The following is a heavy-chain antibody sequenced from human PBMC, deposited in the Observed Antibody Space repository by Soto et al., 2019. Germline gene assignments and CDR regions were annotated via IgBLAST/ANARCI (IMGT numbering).Heavy chain of an antibody. D-gene: IGHD2-15*01. CDR2: ISSSSSYI. V-gene: IGHV3-21*01. Sequence: GGSLRLSCAASGFTFSSYSMNWVRQAPGKGLEWVPSISSSSSYIYYADSVKGRFTISRDNAKNSLYLQMNSLRAEDTAGYYCAGWAYCSGGSCQYYYYYMDVWGKGTTVTVSS. CDR1: GFTFSSYS. J-gene: IGHJ6*03. CDR3: AGWAYCSGGSCQYYYYYMDV.